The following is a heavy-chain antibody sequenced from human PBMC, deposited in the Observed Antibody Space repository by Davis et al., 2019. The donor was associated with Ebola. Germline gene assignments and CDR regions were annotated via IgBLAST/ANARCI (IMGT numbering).Heavy chain of an antibody. D-gene: IGHD1-14*01. V-gene: IGHV3-30*03. J-gene: IGHJ6*04. CDR2: ISYDGSNK. CDR3: ARRTVMDV. Sequence: GESLKISCAASGFTFSSYGMHWVRQAPGKGLEWVAVISYDGSNKYYADSVKGRFTISRDNSKNTLYLQMNSLRAEDTAVYYCARRTVMDVWGKGTTVTVSS. CDR1: GFTFSSYG.